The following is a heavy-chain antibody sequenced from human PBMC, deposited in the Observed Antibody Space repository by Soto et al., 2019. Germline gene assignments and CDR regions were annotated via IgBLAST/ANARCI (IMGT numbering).Heavy chain of an antibody. CDR3: ARRRWDYYDSSGYSDAFDI. V-gene: IGHV1-8*01. J-gene: IGHJ3*02. D-gene: IGHD3-22*01. CDR2: MNPNSGNT. Sequence: ASVKVSCKASGYTFTSYGINWVRQATGQGLEWMGWMNPNSGNTGYAQKFQGRVTMTRNTSISTAYMELSSLRSEDTAVYYCARRRWDYYDSSGYSDAFDIWGQGTMVTVSS. CDR1: GYTFTSYG.